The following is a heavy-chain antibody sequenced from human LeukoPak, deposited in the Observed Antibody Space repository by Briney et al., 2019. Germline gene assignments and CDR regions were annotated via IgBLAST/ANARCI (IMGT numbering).Heavy chain of an antibody. V-gene: IGHV3-64*04. CDR2: IRSNGDST. Sequence: PGGSLRLSCSASGFTFSNFAMHWVRQAPGKGLEHVSAIRSNGDSTYYTDSVKGRFIISRDNSKDTLYLQMNSLRAEDTAVYYCARGYCSGGSCYPGYFDYWGQGTLVTVSS. CDR3: ARGYCSGGSCYPGYFDY. J-gene: IGHJ4*02. CDR1: GFTFSNFA. D-gene: IGHD2-15*01.